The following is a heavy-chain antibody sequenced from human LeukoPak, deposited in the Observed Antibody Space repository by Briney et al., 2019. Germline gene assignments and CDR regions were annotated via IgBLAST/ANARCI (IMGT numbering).Heavy chain of an antibody. CDR3: ARCDWKHCSGGSCYSYYFDY. CDR1: GFTFSSYA. Sequence: PGGSLRLSCAASGFTFSSYAMSWVRQPPGKGLEWIGEINHSGSTNYNPSLKSRVTISVDTSKNQFSLKLSSVTAADTAVYYCARCDWKHCSGGSCYSYYFDYWGQGTLVTFSS. V-gene: IGHV4-34*01. D-gene: IGHD2-15*01. J-gene: IGHJ4*02. CDR2: INHSGST.